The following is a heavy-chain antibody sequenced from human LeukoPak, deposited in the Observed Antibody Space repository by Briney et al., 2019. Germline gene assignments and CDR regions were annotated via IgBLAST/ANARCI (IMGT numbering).Heavy chain of an antibody. CDR1: GFTFTSYA. Sequence: GESLKISCEASGFTFTSYAMHWVRQAPGKGLEWVSSITSAGDGTFYTDALSGRFTISRDNAKKVVFLQMKSLRRGDSALYYWAKGTNTTGGKNFDFGGRGPLVTVSS. CDR3: AKGTNTTGGKNFDF. J-gene: IGHJ1*01. D-gene: IGHD2-8*02. CDR2: ITSAGDGT. V-gene: IGHV3-23*01.